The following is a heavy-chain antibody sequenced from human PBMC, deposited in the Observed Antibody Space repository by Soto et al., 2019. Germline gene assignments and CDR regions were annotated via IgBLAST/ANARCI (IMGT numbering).Heavy chain of an antibody. D-gene: IGHD2-2*01. CDR1: GYTFISYY. CDR3: ARALRYCSSTSCYPFDF. CDR2: INPSGGNT. J-gene: IGHJ4*02. Sequence: ASVKVSCKASGYTFISYYMHWVRQAPGQGLEWMGIINPSGGNTNYAQKFQGRVTMTRDTSTSTVYMELSSLRSEDTAVYYCARALRYCSSTSCYPFDFWGQGTLVTVS. V-gene: IGHV1-46*01.